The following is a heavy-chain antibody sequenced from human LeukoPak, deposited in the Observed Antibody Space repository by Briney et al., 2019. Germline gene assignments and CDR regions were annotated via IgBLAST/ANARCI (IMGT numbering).Heavy chain of an antibody. D-gene: IGHD3-10*01. V-gene: IGHV3-23*01. CDR1: GFTFSSYG. CDR3: ARDVGAYYYGSGSYYSQGTFDY. CDR2: ISGSGGST. Sequence: GGTLRLSCAASGFTFSSYGMSWVRQAPGKGLEWVSAISGSGGSTYYADSVKGRFTISRDNSKNTLYLQMNSLRAEDTAVYYCARDVGAYYYGSGSYYSQGTFDYWGQGTLVTVSS. J-gene: IGHJ4*02.